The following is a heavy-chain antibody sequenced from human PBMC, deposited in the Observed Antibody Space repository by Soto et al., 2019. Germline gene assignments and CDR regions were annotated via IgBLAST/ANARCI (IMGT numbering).Heavy chain of an antibody. D-gene: IGHD2-15*01. Sequence: GGSLRLSCAASGFTFSDYYMTWIRQAPGKGLECVSYISSTSSYTNYADSVKGRFTISRDNAKNSLYLQMNSLRAEDTAVYYCARGSCGGGSCSYFDYWGQGTLVTVYS. V-gene: IGHV3-11*06. CDR3: ARGSCGGGSCSYFDY. CDR1: GFTFSDYY. CDR2: ISSTSSYT. J-gene: IGHJ4*02.